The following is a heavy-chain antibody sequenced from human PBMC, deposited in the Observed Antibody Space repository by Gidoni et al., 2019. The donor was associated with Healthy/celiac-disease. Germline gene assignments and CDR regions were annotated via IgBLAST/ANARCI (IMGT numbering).Heavy chain of an antibody. CDR2: INSDGSST. Sequence: EVQLVESGGGLVQPGGSLRLSCAASGFTFSSYWMHWVRQAPGKGLVWVSRINSDGSSTSYADSVKGRFTISRDNAKNTLYLQMNSLRAEDTAVYYCARDPAPNPVTVTLLNYYMDVWGKGTTVTVSS. J-gene: IGHJ6*03. V-gene: IGHV3-74*01. CDR1: GFTFSSYW. CDR3: ARDPAPNPVTVTLLNYYMDV. D-gene: IGHD4-4*01.